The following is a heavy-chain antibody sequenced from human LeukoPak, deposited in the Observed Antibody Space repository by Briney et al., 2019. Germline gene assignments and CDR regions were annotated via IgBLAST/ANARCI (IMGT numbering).Heavy chain of an antibody. CDR2: INARGDT. J-gene: IGHJ5*02. D-gene: IGHD2-2*01. CDR1: GWSFNDYY. CDR3: ARGQVPAARGYNWFDP. Sequence: SGTLSLTCAVYGWSFNDYYWNWIRQPPGKGLEWIGEINARGDTNYNPSLKSRVTISVDTSKKQFSLRLTSIIAADTALYYCARGQVPAARGYNWFDPWGQGTLVTVSS. V-gene: IGHV4-34*01.